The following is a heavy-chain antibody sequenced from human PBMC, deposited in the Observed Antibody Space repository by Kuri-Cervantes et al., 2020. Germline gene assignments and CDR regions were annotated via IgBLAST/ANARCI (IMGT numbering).Heavy chain of an antibody. J-gene: IGHJ5*02. CDR2: IWYDGSNK. CDR1: GFTFSSYG. CDR3: ARDKYYDSSGWFDP. D-gene: IGHD3-22*01. V-gene: IGHV3-30*19. Sequence: GGSLRLSCAASGFTFSSYGMHWVRQAPGKGLEWVAVIWYDGSNKYYADSVKGRFTISRDNSKNTLYLQMNSLRAEDTAVYYCARDKYYDSSGWFDPWGQGTLVTVSS.